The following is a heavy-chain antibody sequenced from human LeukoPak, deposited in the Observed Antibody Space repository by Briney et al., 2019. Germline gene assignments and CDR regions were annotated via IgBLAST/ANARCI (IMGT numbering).Heavy chain of an antibody. J-gene: IGHJ4*02. Sequence: GASVKVSCKASGYTFTSYYMHWVRQAPGQGGERMGISIPSGGSTTYEKKFQGRVKITRDTSTSTVYMELSRLRSDDTAVYYCARGIHYYYDSSANYYWGQGTLVTVSS. D-gene: IGHD3-22*01. CDR1: GYTFTSYY. CDR2: SIPSGGST. CDR3: ARGIHYYYDSSANYY. V-gene: IGHV1-46*01.